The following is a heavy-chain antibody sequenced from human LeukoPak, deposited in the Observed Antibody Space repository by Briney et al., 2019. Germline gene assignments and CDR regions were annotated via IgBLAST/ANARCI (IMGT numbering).Heavy chain of an antibody. V-gene: IGHV3-30*18. Sequence: GGSLRLSCAASGFTFSSYGMHWVRQAPGKGLEWVAVISHDGSNIYYGDSVKGRFSVSRDNSKNTLYLQMNNLRTEDTAVYYCAKDPYRVIVATGNYLDPWGQGTLVTVSS. J-gene: IGHJ5*02. D-gene: IGHD2-15*01. CDR2: ISHDGSNI. CDR1: GFTFSSYG. CDR3: AKDPYRVIVATGNYLDP.